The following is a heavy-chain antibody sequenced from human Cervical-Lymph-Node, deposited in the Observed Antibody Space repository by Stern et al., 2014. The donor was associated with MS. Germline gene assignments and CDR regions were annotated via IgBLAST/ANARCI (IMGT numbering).Heavy chain of an antibody. CDR2: IIPLFGSA. Sequence: VQLVQSGAEVKKPGSSVMVSCKASGGTLTNNAFRWVRQAPGQGLEWMGGIIPLFGSAHYAQKFQGRVTITGDDFTSTAYLELTSLRSDDTAVYYCARDSDILFAMDVWGQGTTVTVSS. V-gene: IGHV1-69*01. CDR1: GGTLTNNA. D-gene: IGHD2-15*01. J-gene: IGHJ6*02. CDR3: ARDSDILFAMDV.